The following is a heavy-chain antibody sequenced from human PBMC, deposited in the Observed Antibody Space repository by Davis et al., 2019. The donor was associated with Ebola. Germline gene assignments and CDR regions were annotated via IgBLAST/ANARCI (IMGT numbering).Heavy chain of an antibody. Sequence: ASVKVSCKASGYTFTGYYMHWVRQAPGQGLEWMGWINPNSGGTNYAQKFQGRVTMTRDKSISTAYMERSRLRSDDTAVYYCARVERSTRGGWFDPWGQGTLVTVSS. V-gene: IGHV1-2*02. CDR3: ARVERSTRGGWFDP. CDR1: GYTFTGYY. J-gene: IGHJ5*02. CDR2: INPNSGGT. D-gene: IGHD2-2*01.